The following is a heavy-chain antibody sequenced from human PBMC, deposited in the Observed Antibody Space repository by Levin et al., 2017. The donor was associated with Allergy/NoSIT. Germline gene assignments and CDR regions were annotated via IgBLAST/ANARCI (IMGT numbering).Heavy chain of an antibody. J-gene: IGHJ4*02. Sequence: GGSLRLSCAASGFSYSTNDMFWIRQAPGKGLEWVAVISYDGSHRYYPDSVRGRFTISRDNSKNTLDLQMDSLTTEDTAVYYCAKRASPDSPYFDYWGQGALVTVSS. V-gene: IGHV3-30*18. CDR1: GFSYSTND. CDR2: ISYDGSHR. CDR3: AKRASPDSPYFDY. D-gene: IGHD2-21*01.